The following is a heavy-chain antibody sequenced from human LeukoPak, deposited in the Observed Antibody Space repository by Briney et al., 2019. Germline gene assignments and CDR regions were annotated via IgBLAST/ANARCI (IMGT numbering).Heavy chain of an antibody. D-gene: IGHD6-19*01. CDR2: YHCGNT. CDR1: GASISSDC. V-gene: IGHV4-59*01. J-gene: IGHJ4*02. Sequence: SETLSLTCTLSGASISSDCWIWIRQTPGKGPEWIGYHCGNTDYNPSLKSRVSISVDTSKNQFSLKLNSISTADTAVYYCARGQGWLPDHWGKGSLVTVSS. CDR3: ARGQGWLPDH.